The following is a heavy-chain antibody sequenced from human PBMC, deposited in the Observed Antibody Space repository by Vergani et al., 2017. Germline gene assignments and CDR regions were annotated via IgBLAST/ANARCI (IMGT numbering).Heavy chain of an antibody. J-gene: IGHJ3*02. D-gene: IGHD3-9*01. CDR1: GGSISSSSYY. Sequence: QLQLQESGPGLVKPSETLSLTCTVSGGSISSSSYYWGWIRQPPGKGLEWIGRIYYSGSTYYNPSLKSRVTISVDTSKNQFSLKLSSVTAADTAVYYCARREGDILTGYRDDAFDIWGQGTMVTVSS. CDR3: ARREGDILTGYRDDAFDI. CDR2: IYYSGST. V-gene: IGHV4-39*01.